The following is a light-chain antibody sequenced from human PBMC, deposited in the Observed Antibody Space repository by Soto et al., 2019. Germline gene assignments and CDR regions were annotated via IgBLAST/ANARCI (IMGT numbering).Light chain of an antibody. CDR2: DAS. Sequence: DIQMTQSPSTLSASVGDRVTITCRASQSISSWLAWYQQKPGKAPKLLIYDASNLESGVPSRFSGSGSGTEFTLTISSLQPDDFATYYCQQYNSNSYLTFGGGTKVDIK. CDR3: QQYNSNSYLT. V-gene: IGKV1-5*01. J-gene: IGKJ4*01. CDR1: QSISSW.